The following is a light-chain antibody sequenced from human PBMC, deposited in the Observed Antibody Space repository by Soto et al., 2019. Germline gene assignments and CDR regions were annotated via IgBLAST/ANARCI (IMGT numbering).Light chain of an antibody. Sequence: QSALTQPASVSGSPGQSITISCTGTSSDVGSYNLVSWYQQHPGKDPKLMIYAGSKRPSGVSNRFSGSKSGNTASLTISGLQPEDEADYYCCSYAGSTTYVVFGGGTKLTVL. V-gene: IGLV2-23*01. CDR1: SSDVGSYNL. J-gene: IGLJ2*01. CDR3: CSYAGSTTYVV. CDR2: AGS.